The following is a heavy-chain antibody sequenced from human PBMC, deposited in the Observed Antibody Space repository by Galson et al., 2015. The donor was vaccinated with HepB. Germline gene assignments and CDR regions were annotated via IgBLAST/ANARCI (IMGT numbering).Heavy chain of an antibody. V-gene: IGHV3-23*01. CDR3: AKDPRGNYISDFDY. CDR1: GFTFSSYA. D-gene: IGHD1-7*01. J-gene: IGHJ4*02. CDR2: ISSSGSST. Sequence: SLRLSCAASGFTFSSYAMSWVRQAPGKGLEWVSAISSSGSSTYYADSVKGRFTISRDNSKNMLYLQMNSLRAEDTAVYYCAKDPRGNYISDFDYWGQGTLVTVSS.